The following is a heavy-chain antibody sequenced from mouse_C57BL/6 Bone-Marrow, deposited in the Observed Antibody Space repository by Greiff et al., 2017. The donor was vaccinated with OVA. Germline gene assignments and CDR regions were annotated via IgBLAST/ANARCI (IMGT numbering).Heavy chain of an antibody. CDR1: GYTFTSYW. CDR2: IDPSDSYT. CDR3: AREGNYGYDGAWFAY. D-gene: IGHD2-2*01. J-gene: IGHJ3*01. Sequence: QVQLQQPGAELVRPGTSVKLSCKASGYTFTSYWMHWVKQRPGQGLEWIGVIDPSDSYTNYNQKFKGKATLTVDTSSSTAYMQLSSLTSEDSAVYYCAREGNYGYDGAWFAYWGQGTLVTVSA. V-gene: IGHV1-59*01.